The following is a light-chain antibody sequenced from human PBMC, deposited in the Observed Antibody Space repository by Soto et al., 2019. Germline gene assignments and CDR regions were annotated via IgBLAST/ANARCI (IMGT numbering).Light chain of an antibody. CDR2: DAS. Sequence: EIVLTQSPATLSLSPGERATLSCRASQSVSSYLAWYQQKPGQAPSLLIYDASNRATGIPARFSGSGSGTEFTLTISRLEPEDFAVYYCQQYGSSGTFGQGTKVDIK. CDR1: QSVSSY. V-gene: IGKV3-11*01. J-gene: IGKJ1*01. CDR3: QQYGSSGT.